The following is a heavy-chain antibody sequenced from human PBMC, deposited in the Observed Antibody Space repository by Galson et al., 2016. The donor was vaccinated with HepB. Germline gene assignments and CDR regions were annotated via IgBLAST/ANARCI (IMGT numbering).Heavy chain of an antibody. V-gene: IGHV4-59*04. CDR2: IYHSGRT. CDR1: GGSISSYY. CDR3: ARGQYSSGQRNYFDF. D-gene: IGHD6-19*01. Sequence: SETLSLTCTVSGGSISSYYWSWIRQPPGKGLEWIGEIYHSGRTYYNPSLQSRVTMSVDTSKNQFSLNLNSVTAADTALYYCARGQYSSGQRNYFDFWGQGTLVTVSS. J-gene: IGHJ4*02.